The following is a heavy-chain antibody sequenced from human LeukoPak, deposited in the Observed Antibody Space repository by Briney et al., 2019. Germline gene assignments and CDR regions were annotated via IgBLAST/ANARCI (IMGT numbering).Heavy chain of an antibody. J-gene: IGHJ4*02. CDR3: ASPTKHYYGSGSYADFDY. CDR2: ISGSGGST. V-gene: IGHV3-23*01. Sequence: PGGSLRLSCAASGFTFSSYAMSWVRQAPGKGLEWVSAISGSGGSTYYADSVKGRFTISRDNSKNTLYLQMNSLRAEDTAVYYCASPTKHYYGSGSYADFDYWGQGTLVTVSS. CDR1: GFTFSSYA. D-gene: IGHD3-10*01.